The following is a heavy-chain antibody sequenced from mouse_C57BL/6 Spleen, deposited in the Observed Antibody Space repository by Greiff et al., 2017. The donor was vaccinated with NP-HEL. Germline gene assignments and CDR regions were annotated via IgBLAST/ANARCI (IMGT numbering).Heavy chain of an antibody. V-gene: IGHV5-16*01. CDR3: ARVYDCYYVWFAY. CDR1: GFTFSDYY. D-gene: IGHD2-3*01. J-gene: IGHJ3*01. Sequence: EVKLMESEGGLVQPGSSMKLSCTASGFTFSDYYMAWVRQVPEKGLEWVANINYDGSSTYYLDSLKSRFIISRDNAKNILYLQMSSLKSEDTATYYCARVYDCYYVWFAYWGQGTLVTVSA. CDR2: INYDGSST.